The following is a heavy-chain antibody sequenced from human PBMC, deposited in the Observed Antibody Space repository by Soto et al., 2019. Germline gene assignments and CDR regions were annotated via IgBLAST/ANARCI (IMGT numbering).Heavy chain of an antibody. CDR2: IYYSGST. CDR3: ARDPVVQGRSGWFDP. CDR1: GGSISSGGYY. J-gene: IGHJ5*02. D-gene: IGHD6-6*01. V-gene: IGHV4-31*03. Sequence: SETLSLTCTVSGGSISSGGYYWSWIRQHPGKGLEWIGYIYYSGSTNYNPSLKSRVTISVDMFKNRSPLNFCSLTAAATALYYCARDPVVQGRSGWFDPWGQGTLVTVSS.